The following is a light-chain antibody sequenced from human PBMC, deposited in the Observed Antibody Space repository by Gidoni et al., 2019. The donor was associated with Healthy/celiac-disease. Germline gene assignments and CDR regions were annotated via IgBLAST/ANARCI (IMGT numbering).Light chain of an antibody. CDR3: QQRSNWRT. V-gene: IGKV3-11*01. CDR1: QSVSSY. CDR2: DAS. J-gene: IGKJ2*01. Sequence: EIVLTQSPATLSLSPGERATLSCSASQSVSSYLAWYQQQPGQAPRLLIYDASNRATGTPARFSGSGSGTDFTLTISSLEHEDVAVYYCQQRSNWRTFGQGTKLEIK.